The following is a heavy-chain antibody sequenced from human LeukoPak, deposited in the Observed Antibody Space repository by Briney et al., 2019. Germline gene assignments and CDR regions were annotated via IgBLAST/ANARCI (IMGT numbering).Heavy chain of an antibody. CDR2: ISWNSGSI. CDR1: GFTFDDYA. Sequence: GGSLRLSCAASGFTFDDYAMNWVRQAPGKGLEWVSGISWNSGSIGYADSVKGRFTISRDNAKNSLYLQMNSLRAEDTALYYCAKDLYGSGEAYFDYWGQGTLVTVSS. V-gene: IGHV3-9*01. CDR3: AKDLYGSGEAYFDY. D-gene: IGHD3-10*01. J-gene: IGHJ4*02.